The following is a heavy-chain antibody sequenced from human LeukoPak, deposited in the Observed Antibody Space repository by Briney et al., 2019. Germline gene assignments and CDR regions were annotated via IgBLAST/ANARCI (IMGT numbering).Heavy chain of an antibody. J-gene: IGHJ5*02. CDR2: INHSGST. Sequence: SETLSLTCAVYGGSFSGYYWSWIRQPPGKGLEWIGEINHSGSTNYNPSLKSRVTISVDTSKNQFSLKLCSVTAADTAVYYCARGPSSSWYRVFFWFDPWGQGTLVTVSS. V-gene: IGHV4-34*01. CDR3: ARGPSSSWYRVFFWFDP. D-gene: IGHD6-13*01. CDR1: GGSFSGYY.